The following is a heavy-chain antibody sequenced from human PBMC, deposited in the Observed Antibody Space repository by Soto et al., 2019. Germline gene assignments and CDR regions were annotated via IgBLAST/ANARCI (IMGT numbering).Heavy chain of an antibody. CDR1: GGSISSSSYY. CDR2: IYYSGST. CDR3: ASADGVVAATNYYMDV. D-gene: IGHD2-15*01. Sequence: SETLSLTCTVSGGSISSSSYYWGWIRQPPGKGLEWIGSIYYSGSTYYNPSLKSRVTISVDTSKNQFSLKLSSVTAADTAVYYCASADGVVAATNYYMDVWGKGTTVTVSS. V-gene: IGHV4-39*01. J-gene: IGHJ6*03.